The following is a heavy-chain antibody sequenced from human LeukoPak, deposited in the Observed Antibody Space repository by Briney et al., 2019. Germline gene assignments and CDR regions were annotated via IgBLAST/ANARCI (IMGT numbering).Heavy chain of an antibody. D-gene: IGHD3-16*01. CDR1: GYTFTSYD. CDR2: MNPNSGNT. Sequence: EASVKVSCKASGYTFTSYDINWVRQATGQGLEWMGWMNPNSGNTGYAQKFQGRVTMTRNTSISTAYMELSSLRSEDTAVYYFARAEDGGAPSDYGGQRPLVTVPS. V-gene: IGHV1-8*01. CDR3: ARAEDGGAPSDY. J-gene: IGHJ4*02.